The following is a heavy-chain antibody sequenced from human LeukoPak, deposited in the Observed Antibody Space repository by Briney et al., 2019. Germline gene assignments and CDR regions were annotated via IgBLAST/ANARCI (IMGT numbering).Heavy chain of an antibody. CDR2: IYYSGST. D-gene: IGHD3-22*01. Sequence: TSETLSLTCTGSGGSISSYYGSWIRQPPGKGLEWIGYIYYSGSTNYNPSLKSRVTISVDTSKNQFSLKLSSVTAADTAVYYCATSGYYDSSGPGFDYWGQGTLVTVSS. V-gene: IGHV4-59*08. CDR1: GGSISSYY. J-gene: IGHJ4*02. CDR3: ATSGYYDSSGPGFDY.